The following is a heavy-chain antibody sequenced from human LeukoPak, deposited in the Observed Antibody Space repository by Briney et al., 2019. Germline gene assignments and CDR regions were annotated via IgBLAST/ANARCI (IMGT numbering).Heavy chain of an antibody. CDR2: IYGSGST. D-gene: IGHD1-1*01. CDR1: GGSVSSYY. CDR3: AREGTSGTHLNWFDP. V-gene: IGHV4-59*02. Sequence: SETLSLTCTVSGGSVSSYYWSWIRQPPGKGLEWIGHIYGSGSTNYNPSLKSRVTLSVDTSKNQFSLKLSSVTAADTAVYYCAREGTSGTHLNWFDPWGQGTLVTVSS. J-gene: IGHJ5*02.